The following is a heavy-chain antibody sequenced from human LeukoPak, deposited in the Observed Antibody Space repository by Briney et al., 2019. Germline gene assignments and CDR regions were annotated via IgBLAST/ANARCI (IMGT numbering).Heavy chain of an antibody. CDR3: AKQYGGYFEY. J-gene: IGHJ4*02. D-gene: IGHD6-13*01. CDR2: MRFDGSIE. CDR1: GFPFSSYG. Sequence: GGSLRLSCAASGFPFSSYGMHWVRQAPGKGPEWVAFMRFDGSIEYYADSVRGRFTISRDNSKNTLYLQMDSLRPEDTAVYYCAKQYGGYFEYWGQGTLVSVST. V-gene: IGHV3-30*02.